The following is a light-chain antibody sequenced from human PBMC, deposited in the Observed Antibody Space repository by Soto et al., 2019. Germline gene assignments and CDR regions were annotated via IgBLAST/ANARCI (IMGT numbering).Light chain of an antibody. CDR1: QSVSSY. CDR3: QQRSNWPLT. CDR2: DAS. J-gene: IGKJ4*01. V-gene: IGKV3-11*01. Sequence: EIVVTQSPATLSLSPGERATLSCRASQSVSSYFAWYQQKPGQAPRLLIYDASNRATGIPARFSGSGSGTDFTLTISSLEPEDFAVYYCQQRSNWPLTFGGGTNVEIE.